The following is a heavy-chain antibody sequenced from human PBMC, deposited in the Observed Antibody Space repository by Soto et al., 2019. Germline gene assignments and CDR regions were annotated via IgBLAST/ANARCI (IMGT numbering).Heavy chain of an antibody. CDR3: ARSTRNTTYMDV. CDR1: GGTFSSYT. J-gene: IGHJ6*03. V-gene: IGHV1-69*02. D-gene: IGHD2-2*01. CDR2: IIPILGIA. Sequence: QVQLVQSGAEVKKPGSSVKVSCKASGGTFSSYTISWVRQAPGQGLEWMGRIIPILGIANYAQKFQGRVTITADKSTSKAYMELSSLRSEDTAVYYCARSTRNTTYMDVWGKGTTVTVSS.